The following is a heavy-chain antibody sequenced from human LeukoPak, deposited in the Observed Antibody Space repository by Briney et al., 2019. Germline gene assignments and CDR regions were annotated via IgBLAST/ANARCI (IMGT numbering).Heavy chain of an antibody. D-gene: IGHD5-12*01. CDR3: AKTSRRNSAYDSPFDS. CDR2: VRGSGSDT. V-gene: IGHV3-23*01. CDR1: GFTFSTYA. J-gene: IGHJ4*02. Sequence: GGSLRLSCVVSGFTFSTYAMSWVRQAPGKGLEWVSAVRGSGSDTYYADSVKGRFTISRDNSKNTLYLQMNSPRAEDTAIYYCAKTSRRNSAYDSPFDSWGQGTLVTVSS.